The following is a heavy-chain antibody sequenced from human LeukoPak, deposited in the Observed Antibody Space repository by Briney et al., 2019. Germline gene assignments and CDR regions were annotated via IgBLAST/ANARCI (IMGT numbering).Heavy chain of an antibody. D-gene: IGHD5-12*01. CDR1: AYNFISYW. CDR3: ARTCCAYDLQYFDD. CDR2: VSPGKTDT. Sequence: GESLMISCKGSAYNFISYWIACLRRLAGKDLVGLGIVSPGKTDTRNSPSVQGQVTISADKSISTAYLQWSSLKASDTAMYYCARTCCAYDLQYFDDWGQGTLVTVAS. J-gene: IGHJ4*02. V-gene: IGHV5-51*01.